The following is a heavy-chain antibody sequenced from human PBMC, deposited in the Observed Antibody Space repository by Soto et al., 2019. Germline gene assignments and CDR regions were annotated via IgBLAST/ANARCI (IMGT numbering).Heavy chain of an antibody. Sequence: SETMSLTCSVYGGSFNGYYWSWIRQNPGKGLEWIGEINHSGSTNYNPSLKSRVTISVDTSKNQFSLKLSSVTAADTAVYYCAGRYYDFWSGYYTPPDYWGQGTLVTVSS. V-gene: IGHV4-34*01. CDR2: INHSGST. J-gene: IGHJ4*02. CDR3: AGRYYDFWSGYYTPPDY. CDR1: GGSFNGYY. D-gene: IGHD3-3*01.